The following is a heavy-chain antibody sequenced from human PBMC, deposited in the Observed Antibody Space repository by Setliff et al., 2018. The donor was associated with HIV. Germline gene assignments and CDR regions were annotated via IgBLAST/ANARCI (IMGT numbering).Heavy chain of an antibody. Sequence: PGGSLRLSCAASGFTFTSYAMNWVRQAPGKGLEWVSSISGSGSTTYYADSVKGRLTISRDNSQNTVYLQMNSLRAEDTAEYYCAKELAASGLGYFDSWGRGILVTVSS. V-gene: IGHV3-23*01. CDR2: ISGSGSTT. CDR3: AKELAASGLGYFDS. CDR1: GFTFTSYA. J-gene: IGHJ4*02. D-gene: IGHD3-22*01.